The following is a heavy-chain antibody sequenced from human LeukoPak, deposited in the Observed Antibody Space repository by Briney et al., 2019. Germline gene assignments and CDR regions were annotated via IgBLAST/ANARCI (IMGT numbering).Heavy chain of an antibody. CDR2: INHSGGT. V-gene: IGHV4-34*01. CDR3: ARVTAAGGTDDAFDV. D-gene: IGHD2-21*02. CDR1: GGSFSSYY. Sequence: ASETLSLTCAIYGGSFSSYYWSWIRQPPGKGLEWIGEINHSGGTNYNPSLKSRVTISVDTSKNQFSLKVNSVTAADTAVYYCARVTAAGGTDDAFDVWGRGTMVTVSS. J-gene: IGHJ3*01.